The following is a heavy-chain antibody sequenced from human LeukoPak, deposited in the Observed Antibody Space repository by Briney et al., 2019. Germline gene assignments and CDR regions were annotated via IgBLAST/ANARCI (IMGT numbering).Heavy chain of an antibody. CDR1: GFTFSSYS. D-gene: IGHD4-17*01. CDR3: ARAHYGDYVFGY. Sequence: GGSLRLSCAASGFTFSSYSMNWVRQAPGKGLEWVSSISSSSSYIYYADSVKGRFTISRDNAKNSLYLQMNSLRAEDTAVYYCARAHYGDYVFGYWGQGTLVTVSS. J-gene: IGHJ4*02. CDR2: ISSSSSYI. V-gene: IGHV3-21*01.